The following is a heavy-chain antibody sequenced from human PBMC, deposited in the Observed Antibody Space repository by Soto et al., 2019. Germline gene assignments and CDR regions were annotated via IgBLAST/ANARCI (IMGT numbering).Heavy chain of an antibody. CDR2: IKKDGSQI. D-gene: IGHD6-13*01. J-gene: IGHJ3*02. Sequence: EVQLVESGGGLVQPGGSLRLSCVASGFSFGSSWMTWVRQAPGKGLEWVANIKKDGSQISYLDSVRGRFTISRDNAKTSLYLQMNSLRDEDTALYYCARDVSPGSSSLYLDAFDIWGQGTMVTVSS. CDR3: ARDVSPGSSSLYLDAFDI. V-gene: IGHV3-7*05. CDR1: GFSFGSSW.